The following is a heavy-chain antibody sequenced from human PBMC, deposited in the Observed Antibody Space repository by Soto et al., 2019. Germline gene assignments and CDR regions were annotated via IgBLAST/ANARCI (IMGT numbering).Heavy chain of an antibody. CDR3: AKQQGPGTPYYYAMDV. CDR1: GFTFSSYA. CDR2: IRGTGDTT. D-gene: IGHD1-1*01. J-gene: IGHJ6*02. Sequence: EVQLLESGGGLVQPGGSLRLSCAASGFTFSSYAMTWVRQAPGKGLEWVSVIRGTGDTTYYADSVKGRFTISRDNPKNTLYLQMSSLRAEDTAIYYCAKQQGPGTPYYYAMDVWGQGTTVTVSS. V-gene: IGHV3-23*01.